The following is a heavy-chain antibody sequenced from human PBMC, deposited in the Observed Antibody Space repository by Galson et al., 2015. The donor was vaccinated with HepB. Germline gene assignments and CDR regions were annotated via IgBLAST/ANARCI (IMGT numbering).Heavy chain of an antibody. D-gene: IGHD3-9*01. J-gene: IGHJ4*02. CDR1: GFTFDDYA. CDR2: ISWDGGST. Sequence: SLRLSCAASGFTFDDYAMHWVRQAPGKGLEWVSLISWDGGSTYYADSVKGRFTISRDNSKNSLYLQMNSLRAEDTALYYCAKDRRRRPEILYFDYWGQGTLVTVSS. V-gene: IGHV3-43D*03. CDR3: AKDRRRRPEILYFDY.